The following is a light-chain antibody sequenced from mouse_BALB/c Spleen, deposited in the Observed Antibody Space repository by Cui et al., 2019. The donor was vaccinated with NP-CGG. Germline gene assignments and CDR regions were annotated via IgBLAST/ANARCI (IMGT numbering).Light chain of an antibody. CDR2: GTN. CDR1: TGAVTTSNY. J-gene: IGLJ1*01. Sequence: QFVCTQEPPLTTPPGETVTLTCRSSTGAVTTSNYANWVQEKPDHLFTGLIGGTNNRAPGVPARFSGSLIGDKAALTITGAQTEDEAIYFCALWYSNHWVFGGGTKLTVL. V-gene: IGLV1*01. CDR3: ALWYSNHWV.